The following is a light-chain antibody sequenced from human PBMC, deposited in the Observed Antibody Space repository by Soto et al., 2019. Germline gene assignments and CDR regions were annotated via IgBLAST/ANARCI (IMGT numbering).Light chain of an antibody. V-gene: IGKV1-5*03. CDR1: QNVNSW. CDR2: KAS. Sequence: DVPMTQSPSTLSASIGDTVTMTCRASQNVNSWLAWYQQKPGKAPKLLIYKASILETGVPSRVSGGGSGTHFTLTISGLQPEDVATYYCQQYDSYPKTFGQGTKLEFK. J-gene: IGKJ2*01. CDR3: QQYDSYPKT.